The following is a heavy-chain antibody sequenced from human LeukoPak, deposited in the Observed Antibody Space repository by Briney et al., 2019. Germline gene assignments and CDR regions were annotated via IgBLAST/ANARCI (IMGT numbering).Heavy chain of an antibody. CDR3: ARVPYYYDSSGRYYYYYMDV. CDR2: IYYSGNT. CDR1: GGSISSGDYY. J-gene: IGHJ6*03. V-gene: IGHV4-31*03. Sequence: SETLSLTCTVSGGSISSGDYYWSWIRQHPGRGLEWIGDIYYSGNTNYNPSLKRRVTISVDTSKNQFSLKLSSVTTADTAVYYCARVPYYYDSSGRYYYYYMDVWGKGTTVTVSS. D-gene: IGHD3-22*01.